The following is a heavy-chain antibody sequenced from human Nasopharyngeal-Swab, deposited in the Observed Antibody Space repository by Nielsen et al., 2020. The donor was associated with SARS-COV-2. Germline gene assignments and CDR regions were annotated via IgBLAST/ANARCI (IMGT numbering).Heavy chain of an antibody. CDR1: GGSISSGDYY. V-gene: IGHV4-30-4*01. CDR2: IYYSGST. CDR3: AREQYYYDSSGYYGPTGVDY. Sequence: SETLSLTCTVSGGSISSGDYYWSWIRQPPGKGLEWIGYIYYSGSTYYNPSLKSRVTISVDTSKNQFSLKLSYVTAADTAVYYCAREQYYYDSSGYYGPTGVDYWGQGTLVTVSS. D-gene: IGHD3-22*01. J-gene: IGHJ4*02.